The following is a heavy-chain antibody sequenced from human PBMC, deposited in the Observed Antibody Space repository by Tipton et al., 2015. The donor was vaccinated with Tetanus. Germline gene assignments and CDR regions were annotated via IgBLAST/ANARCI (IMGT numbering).Heavy chain of an antibody. CDR2: ITPIFGTT. V-gene: IGHV1-69*01. J-gene: IGHJ4*02. CDR1: GGTFSNYA. Sequence: QSGPEVKKPGSSVKVSCKASGGTFSNYALSWVRQAPGQGLEWVGGITPIFGTTNSAPKFQGRVTITADESTNTAYMELSSLRSEDTAVYYCARDMDYWGQGTLVTVSS. CDR3: ARDMDY.